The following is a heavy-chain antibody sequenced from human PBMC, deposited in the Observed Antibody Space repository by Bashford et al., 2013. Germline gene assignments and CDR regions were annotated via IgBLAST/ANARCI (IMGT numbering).Heavy chain of an antibody. CDR3: ARGAGLGWYYFDY. Sequence: SETLSLTCTVSGGSISSDTYYWGWIRQPPGKGLEWIASIYYTGNTYYNPSLKSRVSISVDTSNNQFSLRVNSVTAADTTIYYCARGAGLGWYYFDYWGQGTLVTVSS. D-gene: IGHD6-19*01. CDR1: GGSISSDTYY. V-gene: IGHV4-39*01. CDR2: IYYTGNT. J-gene: IGHJ4*02.